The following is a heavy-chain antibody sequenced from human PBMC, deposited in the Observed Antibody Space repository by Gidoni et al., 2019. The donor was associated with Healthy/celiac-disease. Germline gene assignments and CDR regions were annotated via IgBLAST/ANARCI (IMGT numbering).Heavy chain of an antibody. Sequence: QLQLQESSPGLVKPSETLAIPCPVSGGPISSSSSTWSWIRRPPGKGLGWIGSIYSSGSTYYNPSLKSRVTRSVDTSKNQFSLKLSSRTAADTAVYYCARQGSVDFWSGDYPSDYWGQGTLVTVSS. CDR1: GGPISSSSST. CDR2: IYSSGST. CDR3: ARQGSVDFWSGDYPSDY. V-gene: IGHV4-39*01. J-gene: IGHJ4*02. D-gene: IGHD3-3*01.